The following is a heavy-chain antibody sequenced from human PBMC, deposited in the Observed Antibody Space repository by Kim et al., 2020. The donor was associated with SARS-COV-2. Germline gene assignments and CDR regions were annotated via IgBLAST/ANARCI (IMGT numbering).Heavy chain of an antibody. V-gene: IGHV1-8*01. Sequence: ASVKVSCKASGYTFTSYDINWVRQATGQGLEWMGWMNPNSGNTGYAQKFQGRVTMTRNTSISTAYMELSSLRSEDTAVYYCARHPAYCSGGICYPPYYYGMDVWGQGTTITVSS. J-gene: IGHJ6*02. CDR3: ARHPAYCSGGICYPPYYYGMDV. CDR1: GYTFTSYD. CDR2: MNPNSGNT. D-gene: IGHD2-15*01.